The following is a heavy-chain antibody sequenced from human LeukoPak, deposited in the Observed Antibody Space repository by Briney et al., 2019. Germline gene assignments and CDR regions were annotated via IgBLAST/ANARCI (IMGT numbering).Heavy chain of an antibody. CDR2: IYYSGST. V-gene: IGHV4-39*01. CDR1: GGSISSSSYY. Sequence: PSETLSLTCTVSGGSISSSSYYWGWIRQPPGKGLEWIGSIYYSGSTYYNPSLKSRVTISVDTSKNQFSLKLSSVTAADTAVYYCARRGIVVVNKDAFDIWGQGTMATVSS. D-gene: IGHD3-22*01. J-gene: IGHJ3*02. CDR3: ARRGIVVVNKDAFDI.